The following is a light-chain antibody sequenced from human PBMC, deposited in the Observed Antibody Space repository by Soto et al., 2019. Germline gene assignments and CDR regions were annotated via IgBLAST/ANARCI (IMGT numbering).Light chain of an antibody. J-gene: IGKJ1*01. CDR1: QSIDIW. V-gene: IGKV1-5*03. CDR2: KAS. Sequence: DIQMTQSPSTLSASVGDRVTITCRASQSIDIWLAWYQQKPGKAPKLLIYKASSLESGVPSRFTGSGSGTEFTLTISSLQPDDFAAYYCQQYNDYSRTFGQGTKVEIK. CDR3: QQYNDYSRT.